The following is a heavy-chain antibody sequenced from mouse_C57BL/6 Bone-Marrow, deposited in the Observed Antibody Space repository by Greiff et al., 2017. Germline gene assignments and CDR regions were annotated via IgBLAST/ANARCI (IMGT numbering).Heavy chain of an antibody. CDR2: IHPNSGST. D-gene: IGHD2-4*01. Sequence: VQLQQSGAELVKPGASVTLSCKASGYTFTSYWMHWVKQRPGQGLEWIGMIHPNSGSTNYNEKFKSKATLTVDKSSSTAYMQLSSLTSEDSAVYYCAPVYYDYDVRFADWGQGTLVTVSA. CDR1: GYTFTSYW. CDR3: APVYYDYDVRFAD. V-gene: IGHV1-64*01. J-gene: IGHJ3*01.